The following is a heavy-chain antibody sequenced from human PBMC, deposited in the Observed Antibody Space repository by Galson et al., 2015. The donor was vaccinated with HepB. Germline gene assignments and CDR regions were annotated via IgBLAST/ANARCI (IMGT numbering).Heavy chain of an antibody. CDR1: GFNLITQA. D-gene: IGHD3-3*01. J-gene: IGHJ4*02. CDR3: ARETYYDFSGGYVLDY. CDR2: MSSDGNSQ. Sequence: SLRLSCAGSGFNLITQAVHWVRQTPGKGLEWVAVMSSDGNSQYYADSVKGRFTVSRDTSKNTLYLQMNSLRPDDTSIYFCARETYYDFSGGYVLDYWGQGTPVTVAS. V-gene: IGHV3-30-3*01.